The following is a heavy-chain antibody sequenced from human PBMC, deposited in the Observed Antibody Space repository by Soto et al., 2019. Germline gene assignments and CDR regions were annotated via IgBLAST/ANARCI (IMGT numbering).Heavy chain of an antibody. Sequence: PSETLSLTCSVSGGSVTNINYFWAWIRQSPGKGLEWIANIYYTGTTFYNPSLRSRVSMTIDASKNRFSLNLSSVTASDTALYYCARHEYVSSSYDLLDVWGRGTMVTV. CDR3: ARHEYVSSSYDLLDV. CDR1: GGSVTNINYF. CDR2: IYYTGTT. V-gene: IGHV4-39*01. J-gene: IGHJ3*01. D-gene: IGHD3-22*01.